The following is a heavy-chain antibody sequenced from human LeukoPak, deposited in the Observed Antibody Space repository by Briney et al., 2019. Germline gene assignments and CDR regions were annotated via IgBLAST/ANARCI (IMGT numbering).Heavy chain of an antibody. CDR1: GGSISNYY. Sequence: SETLSLTCTVSGGSISNYYLNWVRQPAGKGLEWIGRINSRQMTNYKASLKSRVFMSLDTSNNQMSLNLRSVTAADSAIYYCAGETMGVYGDYMDVWGKGTAVTVSS. CDR2: INSRQMT. D-gene: IGHD4/OR15-4a*01. CDR3: AGETMGVYGDYMDV. V-gene: IGHV4-4*07. J-gene: IGHJ6*03.